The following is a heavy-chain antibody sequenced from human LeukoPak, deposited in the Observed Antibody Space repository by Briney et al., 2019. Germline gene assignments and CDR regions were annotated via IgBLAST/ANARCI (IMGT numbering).Heavy chain of an antibody. CDR1: GYTFTSWY. CDR3: ARDQGRVAHYYNYCMDV. J-gene: IGHJ6*01. Sequence: GASVALSCKASGYTFTSWYMHWVRQAPGQGPEWMGIINPSDGSTSSAQKFQGRITMTRDTSTSTVYMELSSLRSEDTAVYYCARDQGRVAHYYNYCMDVWGQGTIATVST. CDR2: INPSDGST. D-gene: IGHD2-15*01. V-gene: IGHV1-46*01.